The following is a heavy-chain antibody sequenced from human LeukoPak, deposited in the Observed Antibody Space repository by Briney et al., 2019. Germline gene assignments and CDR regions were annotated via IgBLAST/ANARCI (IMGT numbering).Heavy chain of an antibody. D-gene: IGHD5-24*01. CDR3: AKDRGGGSQLGDAYDV. CDR2: INTDGSST. CDR1: GFIFSSYW. Sequence: PGGSLRLSCAASGFIFSSYWMHWVRHAPGKGLAWVSRINTDGSSTSYADSVKGRFTISRDNVRKSLYLQMNSLRIEDTALYYCAKDRGGGSQLGDAYDVWGQGTMVSVSS. V-gene: IGHV3-74*01. J-gene: IGHJ3*01.